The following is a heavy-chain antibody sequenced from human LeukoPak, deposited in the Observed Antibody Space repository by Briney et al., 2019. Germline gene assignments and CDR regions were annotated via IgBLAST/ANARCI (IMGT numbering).Heavy chain of an antibody. Sequence: ASVKISCKASGYIFTSYGITWVRQAPGQGLEWMGWISAYNGNTNYAQKLQGRVTMTTDTSTSTAYMELRSLRSDDTAVYYCARVIDLYYYYYMDVWGKGTTVTISS. CDR3: ARVIDLYYYYYMDV. CDR1: GYIFTSYG. J-gene: IGHJ6*03. CDR2: ISAYNGNT. D-gene: IGHD3-22*01. V-gene: IGHV1-18*01.